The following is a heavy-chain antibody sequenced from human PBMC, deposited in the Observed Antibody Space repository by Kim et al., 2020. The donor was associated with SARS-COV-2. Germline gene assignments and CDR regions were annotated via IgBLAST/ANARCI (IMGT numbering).Heavy chain of an antibody. CDR1: GFTFSGYA. Sequence: GGSLRLSCAASGFTFSGYAMHWVRQAPGKGLEWVSDITCNGSNKYYVDSVKGRFTISRDNSKNTLYLQMNSLRAEDTAVYYCARDRESSATTYGMDEWG. CDR3: ARDRESSATTYGMDE. CDR2: ITCNGSNK. J-gene: IGHJ6*02. V-gene: IGHV3-30*04.